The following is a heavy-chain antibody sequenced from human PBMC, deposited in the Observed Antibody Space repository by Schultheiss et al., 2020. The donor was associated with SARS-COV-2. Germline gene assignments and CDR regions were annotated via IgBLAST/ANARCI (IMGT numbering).Heavy chain of an antibody. CDR3: ARDGMRIFGVVITIYYYYYMDV. J-gene: IGHJ6*03. D-gene: IGHD3-3*01. V-gene: IGHV3-30*19. Sequence: GASLKISCAASGFTFSSYGMHWVRQAPGKGLEWVAVISYDGSNKYYADSVKGRFTISRDNSKNTLYLQMNSLRAEDTAVYYCARDGMRIFGVVITIYYYYYMDVWGKGTTVTVSS. CDR2: ISYDGSNK. CDR1: GFTFSSYG.